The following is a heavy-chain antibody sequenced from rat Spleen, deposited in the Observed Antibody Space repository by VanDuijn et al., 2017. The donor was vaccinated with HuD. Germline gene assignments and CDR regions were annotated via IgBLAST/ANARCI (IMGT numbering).Heavy chain of an antibody. CDR2: INNAGST. J-gene: IGHJ2*01. CDR3: ARAYYDGTYYDY. V-gene: IGHV3-3*01. D-gene: IGHD1-12*02. Sequence: EVQLQESGPGLVKPSQSLSLTCSVTGFSITSSYRWNWIRKFPGNKLEWMGYINNAGSTNYNPSLKSRISVTRDTSKNQFFLQVNSVTTEDTATYYCARAYYDGTYYDYWGQGVMVTVSS. CDR1: GFSITSSYR.